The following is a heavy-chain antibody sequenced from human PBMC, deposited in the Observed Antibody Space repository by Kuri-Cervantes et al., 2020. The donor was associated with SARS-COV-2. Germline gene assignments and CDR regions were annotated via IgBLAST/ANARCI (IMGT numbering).Heavy chain of an antibody. CDR2: ISAYNGNT. D-gene: IGHD3-3*01. Sequence: ASVKVSCKASGYTFTSYGISWVRQAPGQGLEWMGWISAYNGNTNYAQKLQGRVTMTTDTSTSTAYMELRSLRSDDTAVYYCARDRTHYDFWSGHTFDPWGQGTLVTVSS. CDR1: GYTFTSYG. CDR3: ARDRTHYDFWSGHTFDP. J-gene: IGHJ5*02. V-gene: IGHV1-18*01.